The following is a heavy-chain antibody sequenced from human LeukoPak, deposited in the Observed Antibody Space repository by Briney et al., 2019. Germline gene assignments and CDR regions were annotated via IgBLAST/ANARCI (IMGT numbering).Heavy chain of an antibody. V-gene: IGHV4-39*02. J-gene: IGHJ4*02. D-gene: IGHD3-10*01. CDR2: IYHSGNT. CDR3: ARVADSSGWFGDYFDN. CDR1: GASIASTSYY. Sequence: SETLSLTCSVSGASIASTSYYWGWVRQPPGKGLEWIGNIYHSGNTYYTSSLRSRVTISVDTSKSLFSLNLTSVAGADTAVYFCARVADSSGWFGDYFDNWGLGTLVTVSS.